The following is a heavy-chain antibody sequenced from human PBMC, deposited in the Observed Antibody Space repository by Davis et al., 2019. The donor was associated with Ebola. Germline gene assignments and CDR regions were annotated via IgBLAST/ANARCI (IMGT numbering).Heavy chain of an antibody. J-gene: IGHJ5*02. D-gene: IGHD6-19*01. CDR1: GFTFSSYA. CDR2: ISSNGGST. Sequence: GESLKISCAASGFTFSSYAMHWVRQAPGKGLEYVSAISSNGGSTYYANSVKGRFTISRDNSKNTLYLQMGSLRAEDMAVYYCARGIAVAGTMSNWFDPGGQGTLVTVSS. CDR3: ARGIAVAGTMSNWFDP. V-gene: IGHV3-64*01.